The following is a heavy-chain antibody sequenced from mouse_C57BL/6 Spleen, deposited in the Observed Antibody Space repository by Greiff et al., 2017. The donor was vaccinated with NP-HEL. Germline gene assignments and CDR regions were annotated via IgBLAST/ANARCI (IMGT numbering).Heavy chain of an antibody. CDR1: GYTFTSYW. Sequence: QVQLQQPGAELVKPGASVKLSCKASGYTFTSYWMQWVKQRPGQGLEWIGEIDPSDSYTNYNQKFKGKATLTVDTSSSTAYMQLSSLTSEDSAVYYCARSAPVVATDYWGQGTTLTVSS. V-gene: IGHV1-50*01. D-gene: IGHD1-1*01. CDR2: IDPSDSYT. CDR3: ARSAPVVATDY. J-gene: IGHJ2*01.